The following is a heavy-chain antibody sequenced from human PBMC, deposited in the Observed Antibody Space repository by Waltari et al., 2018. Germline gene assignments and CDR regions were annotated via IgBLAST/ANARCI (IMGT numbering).Heavy chain of an antibody. J-gene: IGHJ4*02. CDR1: GGSISSSSYH. Sequence: LQLQASGPGLVKPSETMSLTCTVTGGSISSSSYHWGWIRQPPRKGLEWIGSIYYSGSTYDNPSLKSRVTISVDTSKNQFSLKLSSVTAADTAVYYCARVRVQQWLVRGTYFDYWGQGTLVTVSS. D-gene: IGHD6-19*01. CDR2: IYYSGST. CDR3: ARVRVQQWLVRGTYFDY. V-gene: IGHV4-39*01.